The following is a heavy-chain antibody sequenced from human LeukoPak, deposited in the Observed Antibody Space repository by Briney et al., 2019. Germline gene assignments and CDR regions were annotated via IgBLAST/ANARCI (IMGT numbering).Heavy chain of an antibody. CDR1: GFSFSSYG. J-gene: IGHJ5*01. D-gene: IGHD6-13*01. CDR2: ISGSGGST. V-gene: IGHV3-23*01. CDR3: VKLSLTAAGRGKTWFDL. Sequence: PGGSLRLSCEGSGFSFSSYGVSWVRQAPGKGLEWVSSISGSGGSTYFADSVKGRFNISRDNVKNTVYLQMNSLRVEDTAIYYCVKLSLTAAGRGKTWFDLWGQGTLVSVSS.